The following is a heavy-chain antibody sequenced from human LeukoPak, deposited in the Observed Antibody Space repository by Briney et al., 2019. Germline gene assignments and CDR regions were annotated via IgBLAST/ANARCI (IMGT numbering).Heavy chain of an antibody. D-gene: IGHD2-2*01. CDR2: IRYDGSNK. CDR3: AKDRIVVVPAAMDY. J-gene: IGHJ4*02. V-gene: IGHV3-30*02. CDR1: GFTFSSYG. Sequence: AGGSLRLSCAASGFTFSSYGMHWVRQAPGKGLEWVAFIRYDGSNKYYADSVKGRFTISRDNSKNTLYLQMNSLRAEDTAVYYCAKDRIVVVPAAMDYWGQGTLVTVSS.